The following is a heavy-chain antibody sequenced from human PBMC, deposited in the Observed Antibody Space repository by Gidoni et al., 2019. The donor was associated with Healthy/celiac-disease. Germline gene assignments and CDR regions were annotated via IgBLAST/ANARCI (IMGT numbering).Heavy chain of an antibody. CDR3: ASSSLITIFGERRGWFDP. J-gene: IGHJ5*02. V-gene: IGHV1-69*04. Sequence: QVQLVQSGAEVKKPGSSVKVSCKASGGTFRSYAISWVRQAPGQGLEWMGRIIPILGIANYAQKFQGRVTITADKSTSTAYMELSSLRSEDTAVYYCASSSLITIFGERRGWFDPWGQGTLVTVSS. D-gene: IGHD3-3*01. CDR2: IIPILGIA. CDR1: GGTFRSYA.